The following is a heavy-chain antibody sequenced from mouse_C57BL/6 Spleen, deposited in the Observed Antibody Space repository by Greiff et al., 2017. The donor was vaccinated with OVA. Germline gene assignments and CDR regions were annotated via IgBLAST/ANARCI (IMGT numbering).Heavy chain of an antibody. D-gene: IGHD4-1*01. CDR1: GYAFSSSW. J-gene: IGHJ1*03. CDR2: IYPGDGDT. Sequence: QVQLQQPGPELVKPGASVKISCKASGYAFSSSWMNWVKQRPGKGLEWIGRIYPGDGDTNYNGKFKGKATLTADKSSSTAYMQLSSLTSEDSAVYFCARYRNWDGYFDVWGTGTTVTVSS. V-gene: IGHV1-82*01. CDR3: ARYRNWDGYFDV.